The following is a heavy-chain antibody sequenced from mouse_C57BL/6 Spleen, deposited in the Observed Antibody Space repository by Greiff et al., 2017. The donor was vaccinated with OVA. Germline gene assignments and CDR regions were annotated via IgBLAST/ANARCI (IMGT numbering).Heavy chain of an antibody. J-gene: IGHJ3*01. CDR2: IYPGDGDT. V-gene: IGHV1-82*01. D-gene: IGHD1-1*01. CDR1: GYAFSSSW. Sequence: VQLQESGPELVKPGASVKISCKASGYAFSSSWMNWVKQRPGKGLEWIGRIYPGDGDTNYNGKFKGKATLTADKYSSTAYMQLSSLTSEDSAVYFCASPYYYGSSSWFAYWGQGTLVTVSA. CDR3: ASPYYYGSSSWFAY.